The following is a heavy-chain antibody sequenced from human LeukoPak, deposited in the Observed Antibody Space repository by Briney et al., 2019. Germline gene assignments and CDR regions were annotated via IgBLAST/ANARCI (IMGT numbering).Heavy chain of an antibody. CDR1: GFTFTSYG. CDR3: AKDFHGDFPYFFDY. J-gene: IGHJ4*02. V-gene: IGHV3-23*01. CDR2: ISNTGGST. Sequence: QSGGSLRLSCAASGFTFTSYGMSWVRQAPGKGLEWVSSISNTGGSTYYADSVKGRFTISRDNSKNTLNLQMNSLRAEDTAIYYCAKDFHGDFPYFFDYWGQGSLVTVSS.